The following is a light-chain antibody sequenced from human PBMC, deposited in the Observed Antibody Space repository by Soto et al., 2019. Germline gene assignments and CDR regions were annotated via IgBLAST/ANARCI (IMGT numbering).Light chain of an antibody. V-gene: IGKV1-39*01. CDR3: QQSYSTPV. J-gene: IGKJ4*01. Sequence: DIQMTQSPSSLSASVGARVTITCRASQSISSYLNWYQQKPGKAPKLLIYAASSLQSGVPSRFSGSGSGTDFTLTISSLQPEDFATYYCQQSYSTPVFGGGTKVDIK. CDR1: QSISSY. CDR2: AAS.